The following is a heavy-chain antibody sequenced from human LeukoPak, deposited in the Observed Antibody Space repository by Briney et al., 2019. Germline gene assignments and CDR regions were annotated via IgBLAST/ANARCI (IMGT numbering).Heavy chain of an antibody. D-gene: IGHD6-19*01. CDR3: ARQRGSGCLDY. V-gene: IGHV3-7*01. Sequence: GGSLRLSCAASRFTLSNYWMSWVRQAPGKGLEWVANIKQDGSETCYVDSVKGRFTISRDNAKNSLSLQMNSLRAEDTAVYYCARQRGSGCLDYWGQGTLVTVSS. CDR1: RFTLSNYW. CDR2: IKQDGSET. J-gene: IGHJ4*02.